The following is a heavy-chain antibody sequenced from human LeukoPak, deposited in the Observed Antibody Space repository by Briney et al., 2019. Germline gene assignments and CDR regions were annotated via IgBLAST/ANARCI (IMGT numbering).Heavy chain of an antibody. V-gene: IGHV4-34*01. J-gene: IGHJ4*02. D-gene: IGHD4-17*01. CDR2: INHSGST. CDR1: GGSFSGYY. Sequence: SETLSLTCAVYGGSFSGYYWGWIRQPPGKGLEWIGEINHSGSTNYNPSLKSRVTISVDTSKNRFSLKLSSVTAADTAVYYCARVGPQKTTAFDYWGQGTLVTVSS. CDR3: ARVGPQKTTAFDY.